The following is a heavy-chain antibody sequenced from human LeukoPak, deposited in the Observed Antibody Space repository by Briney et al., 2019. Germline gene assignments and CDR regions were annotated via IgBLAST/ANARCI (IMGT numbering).Heavy chain of an antibody. CDR3: AKIPQVGIFAVPNFDY. V-gene: IGHV3-21*04. J-gene: IGHJ4*02. CDR2: ISSSSSYI. Sequence: GGSLRLSCAASGFTFSSYSMNWVRQAPGKGLEWVSSISSSSSYIYYADSVKGRFTISRDNAKNSLYLQMNSLRAEDTAVYYCAKIPQVGIFAVPNFDYWGQGTLVTVS. D-gene: IGHD3-3*01. CDR1: GFTFSSYS.